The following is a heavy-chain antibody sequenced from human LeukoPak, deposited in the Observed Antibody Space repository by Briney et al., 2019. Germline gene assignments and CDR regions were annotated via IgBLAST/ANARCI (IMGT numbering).Heavy chain of an antibody. CDR3: ARDHNYAFDN. D-gene: IGHD1-1*01. J-gene: IGHJ4*02. CDR1: GFPFSDYS. CDR2: IGISSGNT. V-gene: IGHV3-48*04. Sequence: PGGSLRLSCTASGFPFSDYSMNWVRQAPGKGLEWISYIGISSGNTKYADSVKGRFTFSADNARNSLYLQMNSLRVEDTAVYYCARDHNYAFDNWGQGTLVSVSS.